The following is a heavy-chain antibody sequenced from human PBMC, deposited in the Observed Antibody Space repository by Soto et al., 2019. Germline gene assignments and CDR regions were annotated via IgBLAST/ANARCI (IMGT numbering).Heavy chain of an antibody. CDR1: GYAFTTYG. CDR2: ISAHNGNT. Sequence: QVHLVQSGAEVKKPGASVKVSCQGSGYAFTTYGITWVRQAPGQGLEWMGWISAHNGNTNYAQKLQGGVTVTRETSTSTAYMELRSLRYDDTAVYYCARGRYGDYWGQGALVTVSS. J-gene: IGHJ4*02. D-gene: IGHD1-1*01. CDR3: ARGRYGDY. V-gene: IGHV1-18*01.